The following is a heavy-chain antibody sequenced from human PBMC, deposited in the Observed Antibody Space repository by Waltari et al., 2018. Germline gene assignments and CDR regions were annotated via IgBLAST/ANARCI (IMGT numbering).Heavy chain of an antibody. D-gene: IGHD6-19*01. CDR3: ARDLKSSGWYGYYYGMDV. CDR2: IYHSGST. Sequence: QVQLQESGPGLVKPSETLSLTCAVSGYSIRRGYSWGWIRQPPGQGLEWIGSIYHSGSTYYNPSLKDLGTISLDTSKNQFSLKLSSVTAADTAVYYCARDLKSSGWYGYYYGMDVWGQGTTVTVSS. CDR1: GYSIRRGYS. V-gene: IGHV4-38-2*02. J-gene: IGHJ6*02.